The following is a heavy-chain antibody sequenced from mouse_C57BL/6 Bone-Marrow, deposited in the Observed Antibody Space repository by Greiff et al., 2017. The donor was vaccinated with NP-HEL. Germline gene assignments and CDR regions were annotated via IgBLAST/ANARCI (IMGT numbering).Heavy chain of an antibody. CDR3: AKLIVKRWYFDV. D-gene: IGHD2-5*01. CDR1: GFSLTSYG. CDR2: IWGDGST. Sequence: VQLKESGPGLVAPSQSLSITCTVSGFSLTSYGVSWVRQPPGQGLEWLGVIWGDGSTNYHSALITRLSISKENSKSQVVLKLNSLHTDDTATYYGAKLIVKRWYFDVWGTGTTVTVSS. V-gene: IGHV2-3*01. J-gene: IGHJ1*03.